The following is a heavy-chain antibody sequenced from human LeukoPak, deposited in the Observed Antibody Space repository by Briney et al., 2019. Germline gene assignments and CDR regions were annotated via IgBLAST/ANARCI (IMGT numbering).Heavy chain of an antibody. J-gene: IGHJ4*02. CDR3: ARTTGTFDC. V-gene: IGHV6-1*01. CDR2: TYYRSKWYT. CDR1: GDSVSSKSAA. D-gene: IGHD1-1*01. Sequence: SQTLSLTCALSGDSVSSKSAAWNWIRQSPSRGLEWLGRTYYRSKWYTEFAPSVKSRITINPDTSKNQFSLQLKSVTPEDTAADYCARTTGTFDCWGQGTLVTVSS.